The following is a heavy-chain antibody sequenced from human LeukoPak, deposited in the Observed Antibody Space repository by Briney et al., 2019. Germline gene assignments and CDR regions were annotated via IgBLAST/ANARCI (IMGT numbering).Heavy chain of an antibody. V-gene: IGHV1-2*02. CDR3: ARGAEGCRGWDLTF. CDR2: INPNSGGT. D-gene: IGHD6-19*01. CDR1: GYTFINFF. J-gene: IGHJ4*02. Sequence: ASVKVSCKASGYTFINFFMHWVRQAPGQGLEWMGWINPNSGGTNLAQKFQGRVTMTRDTSISTAYMELSSLRSDDTAVYFFARGAEGCRGWDLTFWGQGTLVTVSS.